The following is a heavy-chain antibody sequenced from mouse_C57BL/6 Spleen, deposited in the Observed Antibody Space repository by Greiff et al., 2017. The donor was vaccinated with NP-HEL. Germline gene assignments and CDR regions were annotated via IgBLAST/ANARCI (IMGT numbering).Heavy chain of an antibody. D-gene: IGHD1-1*01. Sequence: EVQLQQSGPELVKPGASVKISCKASGYTFTDYYMNWVKQSHGKSLEWIGDINPNNGGTSYNQKFKGKATLTVDKSSSTAYMELRSLTSEDSAVYYCARSITTVVDWFAYWGQGTLVTVSA. J-gene: IGHJ3*01. V-gene: IGHV1-26*01. CDR1: GYTFTDYY. CDR2: INPNNGGT. CDR3: ARSITTVVDWFAY.